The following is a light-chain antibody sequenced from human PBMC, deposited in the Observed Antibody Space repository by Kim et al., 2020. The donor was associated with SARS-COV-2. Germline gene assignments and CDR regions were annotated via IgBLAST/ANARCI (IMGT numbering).Light chain of an antibody. J-gene: IGKJ1*01. V-gene: IGKV3-15*01. CDR1: QSISSN. Sequence: SVSPVERATLSCRASQSISSNLAWYQQRPGQAPRVLIFGASTRATGIPARFSGSGSGTEFTLTISSLQSEDFTIYYCQQYDDGWTFGQGTKVDIK. CDR3: QQYDDGWT. CDR2: GAS.